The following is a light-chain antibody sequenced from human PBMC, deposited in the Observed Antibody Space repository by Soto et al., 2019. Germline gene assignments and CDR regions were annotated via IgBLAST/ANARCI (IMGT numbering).Light chain of an antibody. CDR2: GAS. CDR3: QQYYSIPLT. Sequence: ENVLTQSPGTLSLSPGERATVSCRASQSITGSYLAWYQQTPGQAPRLLIYGASSRATGVPDRFSGSGSGTDFTLTIRRLAPEDFAVYYCQQYYSIPLTFGGGTKVDI. V-gene: IGKV3-20*01. J-gene: IGKJ4*01. CDR1: QSITGSY.